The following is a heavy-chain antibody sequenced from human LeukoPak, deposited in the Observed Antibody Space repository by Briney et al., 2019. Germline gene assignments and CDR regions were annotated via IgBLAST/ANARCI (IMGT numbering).Heavy chain of an antibody. V-gene: IGHV4-38-2*02. D-gene: IGHD1-26*01. CDR3: ARAHSGSDY. J-gene: IGHJ4*02. Sequence: PSETLSLTCTVSGYSISSGYYWGWIRQPPGKGLEWIGSIYHSGSTYYNPSLKSRVTISVDTSKNQFSLKLSSVTAADTAVYYCARAHSGSDYWGQGTLVTVSS. CDR1: GYSISSGYY. CDR2: IYHSGST.